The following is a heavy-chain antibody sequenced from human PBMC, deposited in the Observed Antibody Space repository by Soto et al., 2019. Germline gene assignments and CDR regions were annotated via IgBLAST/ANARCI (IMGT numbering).Heavy chain of an antibody. CDR2: ISYDGSNK. J-gene: IGHJ6*02. V-gene: IGHV3-30*18. D-gene: IGHD2-21*01. Sequence: GGSLRLSCAASGFTFSSCGMHWVRQAPGKGLEWVAVISYDGSNKYYADSVKGRFTISRDNSKNTLYLQMNSLRAEDTAVYYCAKDCGHSYYYYYGMDVWGQGTTVTVSS. CDR3: AKDCGHSYYYYYGMDV. CDR1: GFTFSSCG.